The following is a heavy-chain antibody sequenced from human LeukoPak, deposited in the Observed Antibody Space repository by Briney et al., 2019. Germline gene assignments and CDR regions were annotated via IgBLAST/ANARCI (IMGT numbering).Heavy chain of an antibody. CDR3: GAGPADYGKDCNTIYRYFQH. D-gene: IGHD2/OR15-2a*01. CDR1: GFTVSTNY. Sequence: GGSLRLSCAASGFTVSTNYMSWVRQAPGKGLEWVAVISYDGSENYYADSVKGRFTISRDNSKNTLYLQMNSLRAEDAAVYYCGAGPADYGKDCNTIYRYFQHWGQGTLVTVSS. CDR2: ISYDGSEN. V-gene: IGHV3-30-3*01. J-gene: IGHJ1*01.